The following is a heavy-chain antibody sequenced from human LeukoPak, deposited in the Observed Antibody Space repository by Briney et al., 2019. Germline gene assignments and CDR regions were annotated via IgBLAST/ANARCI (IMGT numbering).Heavy chain of an antibody. Sequence: ETSETLSLTCTVSGGSITSSSYYWGWIRQPPGKGLEYIGTIYYTGSTYYNPSLKSRVTISVDTSKNQFSLRLTSVTAADTAVYYCASRLIRAFDFWGQGTMVTVSS. J-gene: IGHJ3*01. V-gene: IGHV4-39*01. CDR2: IYYTGST. CDR1: GGSITSSSYY. CDR3: ASRLIRAFDF. D-gene: IGHD3-22*01.